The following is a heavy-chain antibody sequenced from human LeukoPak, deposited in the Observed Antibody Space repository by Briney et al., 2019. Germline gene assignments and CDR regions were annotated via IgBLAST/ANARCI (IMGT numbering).Heavy chain of an antibody. Sequence: ASVKVSCKASGGTFSSYAISWVRQAPGQGLEWMGIINPSGGSTSYAQKFQGRVTMTRDTSTSTVYMELSSLRSEDTAVYYCATGAPKPYSGSYSPDYWGQGTLVTVSS. V-gene: IGHV1-46*01. J-gene: IGHJ4*02. CDR2: INPSGGST. CDR3: ATGAPKPYSGSYSPDY. D-gene: IGHD1-26*01. CDR1: GGTFSSYA.